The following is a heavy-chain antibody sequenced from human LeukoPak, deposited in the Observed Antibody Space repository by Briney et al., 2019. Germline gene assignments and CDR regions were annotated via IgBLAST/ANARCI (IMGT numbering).Heavy chain of an antibody. CDR3: ARDIATAGHSAIDY. CDR2: ISSGSSYI. V-gene: IGHV3-21*01. J-gene: IGHJ4*02. Sequence: GGSLRLSCSASGFTFRSYGMHWVRQASGKGLEWVSSISSGSSYIYYADSVKGRFTISRDNAKNSLYLQMNSLRAEDTAVYYCARDIATAGHSAIDYWGQGTLVTVSS. D-gene: IGHD6-13*01. CDR1: GFTFRSYG.